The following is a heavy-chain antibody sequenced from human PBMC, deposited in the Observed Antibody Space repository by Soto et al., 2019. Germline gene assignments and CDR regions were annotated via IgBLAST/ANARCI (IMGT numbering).Heavy chain of an antibody. CDR3: ARGASSFAWRDAFDI. J-gene: IGHJ3*02. CDR2: ISADNGNT. Sequence: QVQLVQSGSEVKKPGASVKVSCKASGFRFSTYGFNWVRQAPGQGLEWVGWISADNGNTIYEQRLQGRVTMTTDPSTSTAYMDLRSLRSDDTAVYYCARGASSFAWRDAFDIWGQGTMVTVSS. D-gene: IGHD3-3*01. CDR1: GFRFSTYG. V-gene: IGHV1-18*01.